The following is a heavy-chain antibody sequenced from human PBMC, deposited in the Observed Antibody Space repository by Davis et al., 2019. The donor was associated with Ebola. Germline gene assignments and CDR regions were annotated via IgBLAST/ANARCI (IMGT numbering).Heavy chain of an antibody. Sequence: GGSLRLSCAASGFTFSSYAMSWVRQAPGKGLEWVSAISGSGGSTYYADSVKGRFTISRDNSKNTLYLQMNSLRAEDTAVYYCAKDAGRYSSGWLGTNWFDPWGQGTLVTVSS. J-gene: IGHJ5*02. CDR3: AKDAGRYSSGWLGTNWFDP. CDR2: ISGSGGST. CDR1: GFTFSSYA. V-gene: IGHV3-23*01. D-gene: IGHD6-19*01.